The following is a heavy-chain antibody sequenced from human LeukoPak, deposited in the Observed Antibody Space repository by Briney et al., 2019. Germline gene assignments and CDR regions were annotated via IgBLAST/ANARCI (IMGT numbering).Heavy chain of an antibody. CDR3: ARDLSPDYYDSSGYYPSPH. D-gene: IGHD3-22*01. V-gene: IGHV3-66*02. J-gene: IGHJ4*02. CDR1: GFTVSSNY. Sequence: GGSLRLSCAASGFTVSSNYMSWVRQAPGKGLEWVSVIYSGGSTYYADSVKGRFTISRDNSKNTLYLQMNSLRAEDTAVYYCARDLSPDYYDSSGYYPSPHWGQGTLVTVSS. CDR2: IYSGGST.